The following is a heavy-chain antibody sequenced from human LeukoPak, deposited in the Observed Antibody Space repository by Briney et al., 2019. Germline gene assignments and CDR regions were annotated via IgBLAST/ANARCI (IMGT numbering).Heavy chain of an antibody. D-gene: IGHD2-2*03. CDR3: ARENGYCSSTSCYSDGMDV. Sequence: GGSLRHSCAASGFTFSSYSMNWVRQAPGKGLEWVSSISSSSSYIYYADSVKGRFTISRDNAKNSLYLQMNSLRAEDTAVYYCARENGYCSSTSCYSDGMDVWGKGTTVTVSS. CDR1: GFTFSSYS. J-gene: IGHJ6*04. V-gene: IGHV3-21*01. CDR2: ISSSSSYI.